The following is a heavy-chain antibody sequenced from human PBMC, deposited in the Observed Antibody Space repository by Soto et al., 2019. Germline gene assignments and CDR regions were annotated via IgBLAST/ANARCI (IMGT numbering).Heavy chain of an antibody. Sequence: EVQLEESGGDLVQPGGSLRLSCAASGFTLSAYWMTWVRQAPGKGLEWVANINRDGSKKSYLDSVRGRFTICRDNVGNSLYLQMDSLRAVDTGLYYCARDVSPGSSSLYLDAFDIWGQGTKVTVSS. D-gene: IGHD6-13*01. J-gene: IGHJ3*02. V-gene: IGHV3-7*05. CDR1: GFTLSAYW. CDR3: ARDVSPGSSSLYLDAFDI. CDR2: INRDGSKK.